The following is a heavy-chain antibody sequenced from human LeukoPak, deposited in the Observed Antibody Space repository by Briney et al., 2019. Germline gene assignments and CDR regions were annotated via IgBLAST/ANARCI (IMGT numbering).Heavy chain of an antibody. CDR3: ARVPNFSYSSGCCWFDP. D-gene: IGHD6-25*01. CDR2: IDWDDDK. J-gene: IGHJ5*02. CDR1: GFSLSTDKMC. Sequence: ESGPTLVNPTQTLTLTCTFSGFSLSTDKMCVSWIRQAPGKALEWLALIDWDDDKYYSPSLKTRLTISKDTSKNQVVLTMTNMDPVDTATYYCARVPNFSYSSGCCWFDPWGQGTLVTVSS. V-gene: IGHV2-70*01.